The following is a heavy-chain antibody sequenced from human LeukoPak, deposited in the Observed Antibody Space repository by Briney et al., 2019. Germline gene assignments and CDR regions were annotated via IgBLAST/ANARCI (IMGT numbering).Heavy chain of an antibody. Sequence: GGSLRLSCTTSGFSFSGYWMHWVRQAPGKGLVWVSRIKSDGSSTTYADSVKGRFTISRDNARNTLYLQMNSLRAEDTAVYYCARDGVIVVVVEGFDYWGQGTLVTVSS. V-gene: IGHV3-74*01. CDR2: IKSDGSST. D-gene: IGHD2-15*01. J-gene: IGHJ4*02. CDR3: ARDGVIVVVVEGFDY. CDR1: GFSFSGYW.